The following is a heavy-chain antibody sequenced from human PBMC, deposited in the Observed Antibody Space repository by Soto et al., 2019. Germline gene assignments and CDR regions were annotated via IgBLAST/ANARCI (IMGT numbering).Heavy chain of an antibody. D-gene: IGHD3-10*01. Sequence: DVQVLQSGGGLVQPGGSLRLSCAASGFTFSNYDMSWVRQAPGKGLEWVSTISSGGGSTYYADSVRGRFTISRDNSKNTLYLQLNSLRAEDTAMFYCAKGAPLSSGISCDFDYWGQGALVTVSS. CDR3: AKGAPLSSGISCDFDY. CDR1: GFTFSNYD. J-gene: IGHJ4*02. V-gene: IGHV3-23*01. CDR2: ISSGGGST.